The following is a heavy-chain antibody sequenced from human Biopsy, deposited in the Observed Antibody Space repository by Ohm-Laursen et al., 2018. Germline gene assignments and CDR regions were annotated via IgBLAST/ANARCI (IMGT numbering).Heavy chain of an antibody. J-gene: IGHJ6*02. Sequence: GTLSLTCTVSGGSISSDWWSWIRQTPGKGLEWIAYIYYSGRPNYNPSLKGRVVISVDRSRNQFFLKLTSATAADTAIYYCARVDRYNFDHYIMDAWGRGTTVTVSS. CDR1: GGSISSDW. CDR2: IYYSGRP. D-gene: IGHD1-20*01. CDR3: ARVDRYNFDHYIMDA. V-gene: IGHV4-59*01.